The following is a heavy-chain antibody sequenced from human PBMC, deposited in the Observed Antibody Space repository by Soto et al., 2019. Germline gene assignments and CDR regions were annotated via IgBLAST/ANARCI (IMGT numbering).Heavy chain of an antibody. CDR1: GFTFSAYA. D-gene: IGHD3-3*01. V-gene: IGHV3-23*01. Sequence: GGSLRLSCAASGFTFSAYAMTWVRQAPGQGLEWVSFISGVGDGTYYTDSVKGRFFISRDNTKNTLNLQMTGLRGEDTAVYFCAKIGDFWSWGMDAWGQGTTVTVSS. J-gene: IGHJ6*02. CDR2: ISGVGDGT. CDR3: AKIGDFWSWGMDA.